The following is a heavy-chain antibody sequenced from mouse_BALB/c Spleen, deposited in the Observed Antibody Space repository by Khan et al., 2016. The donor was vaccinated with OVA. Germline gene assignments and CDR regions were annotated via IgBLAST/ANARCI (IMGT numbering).Heavy chain of an antibody. J-gene: IGHJ4*01. D-gene: IGHD2-10*02. V-gene: IGHV5-9-3*01. CDR2: ISTGGHYT. Sequence: EVKLEESGGGLVKPGGSLKLSCSASGFTFSTYAMSWVRQTPAKRLECVATISTGGHYTFYPDSVKGRFTISRDNAKNTLYLQMSSLRSEDTAIYYCARSLVDHHAMDYWGQGTSVTVSS. CDR1: GFTFSTYA. CDR3: ARSLVDHHAMDY.